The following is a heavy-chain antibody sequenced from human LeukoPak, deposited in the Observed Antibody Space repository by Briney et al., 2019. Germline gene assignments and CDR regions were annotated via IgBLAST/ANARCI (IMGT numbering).Heavy chain of an antibody. CDR2: ISSSSGTI. D-gene: IGHD4-17*01. V-gene: IGHV3-48*01. Sequence: GGSLRLSCAASGFTFSSYSMNWVRQAPGKGLEWVSYISSSSGTIYYAESVKGRFTISRDNAKNSLYLQMNSLRAEDTAVYYCARSTTVTTDFDYWGQGTLVTVSS. CDR3: ARSTTVTTDFDY. CDR1: GFTFSSYS. J-gene: IGHJ4*02.